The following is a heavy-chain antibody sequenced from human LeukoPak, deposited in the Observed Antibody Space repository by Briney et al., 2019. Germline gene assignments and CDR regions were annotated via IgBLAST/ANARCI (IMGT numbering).Heavy chain of an antibody. Sequence: GGSLRLSCAASGFTFSGYWMHWVRQAPGKGLEWVANLKQDGSEKHFADSVKGRFTISRDNAENSLYLQMNSLRAEDTAMYYCARGTIAAPGTDYWGQRTQVTVSS. D-gene: IGHD6-13*01. CDR2: LKQDGSEK. J-gene: IGHJ4*02. V-gene: IGHV3-7*01. CDR1: GFTFSGYW. CDR3: ARGTIAAPGTDY.